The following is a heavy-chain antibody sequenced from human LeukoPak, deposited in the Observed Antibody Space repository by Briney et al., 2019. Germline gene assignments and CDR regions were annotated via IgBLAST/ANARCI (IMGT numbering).Heavy chain of an antibody. CDR3: ASMTKTGGSLDY. J-gene: IGHJ4*02. D-gene: IGHD2-15*01. CDR2: IYYSGIT. V-gene: IGHV4-61*03. CDR1: GGSISSSSYY. Sequence: SETLSLTCTVSGGSISSSSYYWGWIRQPPGKGLERIGYIYYSGITNYNPSLKSRVTISVDTSKNHFSLKLSSVTAADTAVYYCASMTKTGGSLDYWGQGTLVTVSS.